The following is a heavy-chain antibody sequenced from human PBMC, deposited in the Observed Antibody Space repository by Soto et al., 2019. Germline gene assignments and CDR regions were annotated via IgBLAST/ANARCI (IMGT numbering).Heavy chain of an antibody. J-gene: IGHJ4*02. Sequence: GASVKVSCKASGGHFSSYAISWVRQAPGQGLEWMGGIIPIFGTANYAQKFQGRVTITADESTSTAYMELSSLRSEDTAVYYCARAHYYDSSGYYYYFDYRGQGTLVTVSS. CDR3: ARAHYYDSSGYYYYFDY. CDR2: IIPIFGTA. CDR1: GGHFSSYA. V-gene: IGHV1-69*13. D-gene: IGHD3-22*01.